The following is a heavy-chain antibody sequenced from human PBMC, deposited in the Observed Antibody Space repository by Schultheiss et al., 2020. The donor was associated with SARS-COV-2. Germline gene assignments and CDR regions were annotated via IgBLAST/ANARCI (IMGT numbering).Heavy chain of an antibody. CDR3: ARGRYDSSARYFDL. CDR2: IYHSGST. CDR1: GGSISSSNW. D-gene: IGHD3-22*01. Sequence: SETLSLTCAVSGGSISSSNWWSWVRQPPGKGLEWIGEIYHSGSTNYNPSLKSRVTISVDTSKNQFSLKLSSVTAADTAVYYCARGRYDSSARYFDLWGRGTLVTVSS. J-gene: IGHJ2*01. V-gene: IGHV4-4*02.